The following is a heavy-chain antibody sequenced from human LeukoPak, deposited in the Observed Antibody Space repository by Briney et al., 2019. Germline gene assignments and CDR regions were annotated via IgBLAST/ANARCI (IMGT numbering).Heavy chain of an antibody. CDR1: GYSFTSYW. V-gene: IGHV5-51*01. J-gene: IGHJ4*02. CDR2: IYPGDSDT. D-gene: IGHD3-22*01. CDR3: AGTYYYDSSGPEPFDY. Sequence: GESLKISCKGSGYSFTSYWIGWVRQMPGKGLEWMGIIYPGDSDTRYSPSFQGQVTISADKSISTAYLQWSSLKASDTAMYYCAGTYYYDSSGPEPFDYWGQGTLVTVSS.